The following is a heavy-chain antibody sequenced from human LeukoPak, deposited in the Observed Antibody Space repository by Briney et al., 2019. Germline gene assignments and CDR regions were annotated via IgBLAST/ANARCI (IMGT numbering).Heavy chain of an antibody. V-gene: IGHV4-4*07. D-gene: IGHD3-16*01. CDR1: GGSLSNHY. J-gene: IGHJ3*02. CDR3: ARGPLGGESFDI. Sequence: KSSQTLSLTCTVSGGSLSNHYWNWIRHPAGTGLEYIGRIYHTGSTNYNPSLKSRVTLSVDTSNNQFSLNLTSVTAADTAVYYCARGPLGGESFDIWGQGTMVTVSS. CDR2: IYHTGST.